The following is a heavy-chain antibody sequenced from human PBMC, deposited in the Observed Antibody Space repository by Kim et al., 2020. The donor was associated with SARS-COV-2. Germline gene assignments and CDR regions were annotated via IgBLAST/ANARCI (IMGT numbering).Heavy chain of an antibody. Sequence: GGSLRLSCAASGFTFSSYAMSWVRQAPGKGLEWVSAISGSGGSTYYADSVKGRFTISRDNSKNTLYLQMNSLRAEDTAVYYCANLYVWGSYRQHFDYWGQGTLVTVSS. CDR3: ANLYVWGSYRQHFDY. D-gene: IGHD3-16*02. V-gene: IGHV3-23*01. CDR2: ISGSGGST. CDR1: GFTFSSYA. J-gene: IGHJ4*02.